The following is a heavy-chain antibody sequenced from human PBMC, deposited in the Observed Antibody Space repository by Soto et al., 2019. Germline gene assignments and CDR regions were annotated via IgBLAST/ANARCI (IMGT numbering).Heavy chain of an antibody. CDR2: IYYSGRT. CDR3: ATLGRGSSSWYWKDY. J-gene: IGHJ4*02. Sequence: QVQLQESGPGLVKPSQTLSLTCTVSGGSISSGGYYWSWIRQHPGKGLEWIGYIYYSGRTYYNPSLKSRVTISVDTSKNQFSLKLSSVTAADTAVYYCATLGRGSSSWYWKDYWGQGTLVTVSS. V-gene: IGHV4-31*03. CDR1: GGSISSGGYY. D-gene: IGHD6-13*01.